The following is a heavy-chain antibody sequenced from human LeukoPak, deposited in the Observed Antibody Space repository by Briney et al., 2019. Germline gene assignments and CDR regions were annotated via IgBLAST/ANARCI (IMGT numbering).Heavy chain of an antibody. J-gene: IGHJ4*02. CDR1: GFSLSGYW. Sequence: SGGSLRLSCAASGFSLSGYWMTWVRQAPGKGLEWVARLHADGVEQNYVDSVTGRFTMSRDNAKNSLDLQMNSLRVEDTAVYYCARGGYSFDYLGQGTLVAVS. V-gene: IGHV3-7*01. CDR3: ARGGYSFDY. CDR2: LHADGVEQ. D-gene: IGHD5-18*01.